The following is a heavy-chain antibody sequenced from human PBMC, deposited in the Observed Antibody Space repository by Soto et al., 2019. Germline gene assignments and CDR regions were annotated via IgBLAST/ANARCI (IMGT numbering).Heavy chain of an antibody. V-gene: IGHV3-23*01. Sequence: EVQLLESGGGLVQPGGSLRLSCAASGFTFSSYAMSWVRPAPGKGLEWISAVSGSGGSTYYADSVKGRFTISRDNSKDTLYLQMNNLRAEDTAVYYCAKPPDYNWNDYWGQGTLVTVSS. CDR1: GFTFSSYA. CDR2: VSGSGGST. J-gene: IGHJ4*02. CDR3: AKPPDYNWNDY. D-gene: IGHD1-20*01.